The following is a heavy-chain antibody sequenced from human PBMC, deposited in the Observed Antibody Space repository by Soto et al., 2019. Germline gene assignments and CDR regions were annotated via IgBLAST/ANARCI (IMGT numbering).Heavy chain of an antibody. D-gene: IGHD6-6*01. CDR1: GESISSGGYY. CDR2: IYDSESA. CDR3: ARASSSSSAADY. V-gene: IGHV4-31*03. Sequence: QVQLQESGPGLVKASQTLSLICSVSGESISSGGYYWSWIRHHPGKGLEWIGYIYDSESAYYNPSLKIRVXXXMXXSKNHFAMKLSSVTAADTAVYYCARASSSSSAADYWGQGTLITVSS. J-gene: IGHJ4*02.